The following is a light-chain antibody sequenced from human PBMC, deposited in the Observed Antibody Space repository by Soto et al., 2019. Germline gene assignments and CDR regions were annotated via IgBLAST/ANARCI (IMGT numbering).Light chain of an antibody. CDR1: QSVFSS. J-gene: IGKJ5*01. CDR3: QFYGSSLIT. CDR2: GVY. V-gene: IGKV3-20*01. Sequence: EIVMTQSPATLSVSPGERATLSCRASQSVFSSLAWYQHKPGQSPRLLINGVYTRATGIPDRFSGSGSGTDFTLTISRLEPEDFAIYYCQFYGSSLITFGQGTRLEIK.